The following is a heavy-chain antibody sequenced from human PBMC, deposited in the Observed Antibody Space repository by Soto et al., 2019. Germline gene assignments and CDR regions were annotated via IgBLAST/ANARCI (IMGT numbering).Heavy chain of an antibody. CDR1: GGSFSGYY. Sequence: SETLSLTCAVYGGSFSGYYWSWIRQPPGKGLEWIGEINHSGSTNYNPSLKSRVTISVDTSKNQFSLKLSSVTAADTAVYYCAREWYWRLLDYWGQGTLVTVSS. D-gene: IGHD2-15*01. CDR3: AREWYWRLLDY. CDR2: INHSGST. J-gene: IGHJ4*02. V-gene: IGHV4-34*01.